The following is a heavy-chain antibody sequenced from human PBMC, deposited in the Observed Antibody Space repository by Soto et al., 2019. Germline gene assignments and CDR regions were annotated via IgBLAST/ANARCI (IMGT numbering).Heavy chain of an antibody. J-gene: IGHJ4*02. CDR3: ARGGGSDSFDY. CDR2: INHLETT. D-gene: IGHD1-26*01. CDR1: GASITFGGYS. Sequence: SETLSLTCTVSGASITFGGYSWSWIRQTPGKGLEWIGYINHLETTFYNPSFESRLTLSIDRAKNQFSLKLHSMSAADRAVYFCARGGGSDSFDYWGQGILVTVAS. V-gene: IGHV4-30-2*01.